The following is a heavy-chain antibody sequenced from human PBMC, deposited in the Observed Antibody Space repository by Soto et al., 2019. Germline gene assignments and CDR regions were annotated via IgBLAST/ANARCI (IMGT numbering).Heavy chain of an antibody. V-gene: IGHV4-31*03. CDR1: GGSISSGGYY. D-gene: IGHD2-8*01. J-gene: IGHJ4*02. Sequence: PSETLCLTCTVAGGSISSGGYYWSWIRQHPGKGLEWIGYIYYSGSTYYNPSLKSRVTISVDTSKNQFSLKLSSVTAADTAVYYCARLTEGYCTNGVCAALDYWGQGTLVTVSS. CDR2: IYYSGST. CDR3: ARLTEGYCTNGVCAALDY.